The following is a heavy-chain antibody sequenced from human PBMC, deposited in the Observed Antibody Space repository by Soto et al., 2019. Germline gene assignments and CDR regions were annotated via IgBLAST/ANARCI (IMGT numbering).Heavy chain of an antibody. CDR2: INAGNGNT. CDR1: RYTFTSYA. D-gene: IGHD3-22*01. J-gene: IGHJ4*02. CDR3: AREVETYYYDSSGYYFDY. V-gene: IGHV1-3*01. Sequence: ASVKVSCKASRYTFTSYAMHWVRQAPGQRLEWMGWINAGNGNTKYSQKFQGRVTITRDTSASTAYMELSSLRSEDTAVYYCAREVETYYYDSSGYYFDYWGQGTLVTVSS.